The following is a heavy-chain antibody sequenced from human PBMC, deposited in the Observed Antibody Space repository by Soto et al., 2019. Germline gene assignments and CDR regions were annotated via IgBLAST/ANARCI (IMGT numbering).Heavy chain of an antibody. CDR3: AKIDLQYASSTYPYSWFDP. Sequence: GASVKVSCKASGYAFTGYGISWVRQAPGQGLEWMGWVSGYNGNTDYAQKFQGTVIMTADKSTSTAYMELRSLRPEDTAMYYCAKIDLQYASSTYPYSWFDPWGQGTLVTVSS. CDR2: VSGYNGNT. V-gene: IGHV1-18*01. J-gene: IGHJ5*02. CDR1: GYAFTGYG. D-gene: IGHD1-26*01.